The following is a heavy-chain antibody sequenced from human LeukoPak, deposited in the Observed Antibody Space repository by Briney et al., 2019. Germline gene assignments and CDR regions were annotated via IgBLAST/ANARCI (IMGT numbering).Heavy chain of an antibody. V-gene: IGHV1-2*02. CDR1: GYTFTGYY. J-gene: IGHJ4*02. Sequence: ASVKVSCKASGYTFTGYYMHWVRQAPGQGPEWMGWINPNSGGTNYAQKFQGRVTMTRDTSISTAYMELSRLRSDDTAVYYCARERRDFWSGYRFDYWGQGTLVTVSS. CDR2: INPNSGGT. CDR3: ARERRDFWSGYRFDY. D-gene: IGHD3-3*01.